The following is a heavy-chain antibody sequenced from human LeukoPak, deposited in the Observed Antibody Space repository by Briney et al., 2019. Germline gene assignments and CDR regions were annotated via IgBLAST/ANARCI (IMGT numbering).Heavy chain of an antibody. CDR1: GGSFSGYY. CDR3: ARYYYGSGSYWGNFDY. D-gene: IGHD3-10*01. Sequence: SETLSLTCAVYGGSFSGYYWSWIRQPPGKGLEWIGYIYYSGSTNYNPSLKSRVTISVDTSKNQFSLKLSSVTAADTAVYYCARYYYGSGSYWGNFDYWGQGTLVTVSS. V-gene: IGHV4-59*01. J-gene: IGHJ4*02. CDR2: IYYSGST.